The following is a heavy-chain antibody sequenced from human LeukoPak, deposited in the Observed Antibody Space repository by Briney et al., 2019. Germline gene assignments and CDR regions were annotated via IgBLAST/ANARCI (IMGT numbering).Heavy chain of an antibody. Sequence: SETLSLTCTVSGGSISSYYWSWIRQPPGKGLEWIGYIYYSGSTNYNPSLESRVTISVDTSKNQFSLKLSSVTAADTAVYYCARLFTSSGGWFDPWGQGTLVTVSS. V-gene: IGHV4-59*01. CDR1: GGSISSYY. J-gene: IGHJ5*02. CDR3: ARLFTSSGGWFDP. D-gene: IGHD2-2*01. CDR2: IYYSGST.